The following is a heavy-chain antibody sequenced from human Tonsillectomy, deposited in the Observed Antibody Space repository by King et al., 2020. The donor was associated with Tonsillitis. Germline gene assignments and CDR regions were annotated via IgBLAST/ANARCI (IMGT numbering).Heavy chain of an antibody. CDR2: LHYSGST. D-gene: IGHD3-22*01. CDR1: GGSISSGVYY. Sequence: QLQESGPRLVKPSETLSLTCTVSGGSISSGVYYWGWIRQPPGKGLEWIGNLHYSGSTYYNPSLKSRVTISVDASKKFFSLELSSVTAADTAVYYCARLDDCRGYRPFDSWGQGSLVIGSS. J-gene: IGHJ4*02. CDR3: ARLDDCRGYRPFDS. V-gene: IGHV4-39*02.